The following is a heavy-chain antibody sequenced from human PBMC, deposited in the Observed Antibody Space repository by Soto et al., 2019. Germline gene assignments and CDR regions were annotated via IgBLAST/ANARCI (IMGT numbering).Heavy chain of an antibody. CDR1: GFTFSGFD. V-gene: IGHV3-13*01. J-gene: IGHJ4*02. CDR2: IGTDGDT. CDR3: GKRQQIGTHSFDS. Sequence: TGGSLRLSCEASGFTFSGFDMHWVRQPTGKGLEWVSSIGTDGDTYYAVYVKGRLIISRDNANNSLSLQKNSLRAGDMAVYFCGKRQQIGTHSFDSWGQGNQVTGSS. D-gene: IGHD6-13*01.